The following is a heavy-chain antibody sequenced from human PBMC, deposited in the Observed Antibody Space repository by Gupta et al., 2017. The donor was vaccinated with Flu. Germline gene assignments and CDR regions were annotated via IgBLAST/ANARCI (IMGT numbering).Heavy chain of an antibody. Sequence: EVQLVESGGGLVQPGGSLRLSCAASGFTVSSNYMSWVRQAPGKGLEWVSVIYSGGSTYYADSVKGRFTISRHNSKNTLYLQMNSLRAEDTAVYYCAREGDSSGYYRYFDLWGRGTLVTVSS. CDR3: AREGDSSGYYRYFDL. CDR1: GFTVSSNY. J-gene: IGHJ2*01. D-gene: IGHD3-22*01. V-gene: IGHV3-53*04. CDR2: IYSGGST.